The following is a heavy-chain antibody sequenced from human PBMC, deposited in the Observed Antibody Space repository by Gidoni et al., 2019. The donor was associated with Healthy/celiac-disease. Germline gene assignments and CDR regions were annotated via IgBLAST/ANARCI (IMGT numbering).Heavy chain of an antibody. J-gene: IGHJ5*02. D-gene: IGHD3-10*01. Sequence: EVQLVQSGAEVKKPGESLRISCKGSGYSFTSYWHSWVRQMPGKGLEWMGRIDPSDSYTNYSPSFQGHVTISADKSISTAYLQWSSLKASDTAMYYCARLYYGSGSYVYGYNWFDPWGQGTLVTVSS. V-gene: IGHV5-10-1*03. CDR3: ARLYYGSGSYVYGYNWFDP. CDR2: IDPSDSYT. CDR1: GYSFTSYW.